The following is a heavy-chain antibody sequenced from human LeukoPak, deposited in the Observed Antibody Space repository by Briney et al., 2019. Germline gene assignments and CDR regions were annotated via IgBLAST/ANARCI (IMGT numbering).Heavy chain of an antibody. CDR3: ARDWQYAGGVDY. Sequence: ASVKVSCKASGYTFTGYYIHWVRQAPGQGLEWMGWTNPNSGGTNYAQKFQGRVTMTRDTSISTAYMELRRLTSDDTAVYYCARDWQYAGGVDYWGQGTLDTVSS. V-gene: IGHV1-2*02. CDR2: TNPNSGGT. J-gene: IGHJ4*02. CDR1: GYTFTGYY. D-gene: IGHD3-16*01.